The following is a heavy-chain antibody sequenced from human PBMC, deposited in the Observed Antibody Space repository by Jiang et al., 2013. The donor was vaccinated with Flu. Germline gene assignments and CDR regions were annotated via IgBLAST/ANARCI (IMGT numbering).Heavy chain of an antibody. CDR2: VFPYDSDA. CDR1: GYSFPNYW. D-gene: IGHD6-19*01. V-gene: IGHV5-51*01. CDR3: ARETVAGMYYFDF. Sequence: GAEVKKPGESLKIACQASGYSFPNYWIAWVRQMPGKGLEWMGIVFPYDSDARYSPSFQGQVTISADRSISTAYLQWSSLKASDTAIYYCARETVAGMYYFDFWGQGTQVTVSS. J-gene: IGHJ4*01.